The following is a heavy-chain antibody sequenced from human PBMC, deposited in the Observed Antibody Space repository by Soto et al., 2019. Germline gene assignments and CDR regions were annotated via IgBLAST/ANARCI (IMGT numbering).Heavy chain of an antibody. V-gene: IGHV1-46*03. CDR3: PRDQSWQDLVWWFDP. CDR2: IYPGGVNI. D-gene: IGHD3-16*01. Sequence: ASVKVSCKAIGYSFTSHYMHWVRQAPGQGLEWMGTIYPGGVNIGYAQKFKGRVTMTKDTSTSTVYMELNSLTSEDTALYYCPRDQSWQDLVWWFDPRAQGTPVTVSS. J-gene: IGHJ5*02. CDR1: GYSFTSHY.